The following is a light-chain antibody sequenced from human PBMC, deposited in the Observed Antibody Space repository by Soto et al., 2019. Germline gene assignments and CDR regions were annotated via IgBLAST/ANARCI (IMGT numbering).Light chain of an antibody. CDR3: HRYGDSPLT. J-gene: IGKJ4*01. V-gene: IGKV3-20*01. CDR2: GAS. Sequence: SVLTQSPGTLPWSQEERATLSCRASQSVISNYLAWYQQKPGQPPRLLIYGASTRATGIPDRFSGSGSGTNFTLTISRLEPEDFALYFCHRYGDSPLTFGGGTKVDIK. CDR1: QSVISNY.